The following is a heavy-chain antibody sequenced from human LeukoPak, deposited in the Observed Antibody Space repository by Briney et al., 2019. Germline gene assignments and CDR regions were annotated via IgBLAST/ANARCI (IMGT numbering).Heavy chain of an antibody. CDR1: GFTFRSYG. CDR3: AKDPAARNGNWFDP. Sequence: GGSPRLSCAASGFTFRSYGMHWVRQAPGKGLEWVAFIRFDGSDKYYVDSVKGRFTISRDNSKNTLNLQMNSLRAEDTAVYYCAKDPAARNGNWFDPWGQGTLVTVSS. J-gene: IGHJ5*02. D-gene: IGHD2-8*01. V-gene: IGHV3-30*02. CDR2: IRFDGSDK.